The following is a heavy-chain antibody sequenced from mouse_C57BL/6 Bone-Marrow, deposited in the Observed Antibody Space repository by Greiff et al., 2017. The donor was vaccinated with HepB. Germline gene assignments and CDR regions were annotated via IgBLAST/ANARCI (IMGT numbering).Heavy chain of an antibody. CDR1: GYAFSSSW. J-gene: IGHJ2*01. Sequence: QVQLQQSGPELVKPGASVKISCKASGYAFSSSWMNWVKQRPGKGLEWIGRIYPGDGDTNYNGKFKGKATLTADKSSSTAYMQLSSLTSEDSAVYFCARRDYDYGDYWGQGTTLTVSS. D-gene: IGHD2-4*01. V-gene: IGHV1-82*01. CDR2: IYPGDGDT. CDR3: ARRDYDYGDY.